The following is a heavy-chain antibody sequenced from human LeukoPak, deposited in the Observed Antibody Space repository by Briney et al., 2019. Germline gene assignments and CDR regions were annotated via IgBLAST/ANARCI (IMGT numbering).Heavy chain of an antibody. CDR3: ARVEYDYVWGSYRSPYYFDY. J-gene: IGHJ4*02. CDR1: GYTFTGYY. D-gene: IGHD3-16*02. CDR2: INPNSGGT. Sequence: ASVKVSCKASGYTFTGYYMHWVRQAPGQGLEWMGWINPNSGGTNYAQKFQGRVTMTRDTPISTAYMELSRLRSDDTAVYYCARVEYDYVWGSYRSPYYFDYWGQGTLVTVSS. V-gene: IGHV1-2*02.